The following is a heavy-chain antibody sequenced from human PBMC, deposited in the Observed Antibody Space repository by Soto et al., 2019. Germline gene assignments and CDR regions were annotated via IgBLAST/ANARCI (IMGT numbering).Heavy chain of an antibody. CDR1: GGSINTGGYY. CDR2: IYYTGST. J-gene: IGHJ4*02. V-gene: IGHV4-31*03. Sequence: SETLSLTCTVSGGSINTGGYYWSWIRQHPGKGLEWIGYIYYTGSTYYNPSLKSRVTMSIDTSKNLFSLKLSSVTAADTAVYYCARRGLGQSGYSPKIDSWGQGTQVTVSS. D-gene: IGHD3-3*01. CDR3: ARRGLGQSGYSPKIDS.